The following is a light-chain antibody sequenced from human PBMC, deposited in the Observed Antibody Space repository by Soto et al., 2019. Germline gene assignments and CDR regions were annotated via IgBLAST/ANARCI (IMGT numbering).Light chain of an antibody. CDR1: TSDIGTYNY. J-gene: IGLJ1*01. Sequence: QSALTQPASVSGSPGQSITVSCTGTTSDIGTYNYVSWYQQHPGKAPKLIIYEVNNRPSGVSNRFSGSKSANTASLTISGLQAEDEADYYCASFTTSSTRVFGTGTKLTVL. CDR2: EVN. V-gene: IGLV2-14*01. CDR3: ASFTTSSTRV.